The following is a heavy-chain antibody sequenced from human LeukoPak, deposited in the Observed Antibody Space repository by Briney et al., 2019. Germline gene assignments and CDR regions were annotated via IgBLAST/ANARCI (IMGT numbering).Heavy chain of an antibody. J-gene: IGHJ4*02. V-gene: IGHV3-23*01. Sequence: GGSLRLSCAASGFTFSSYAMSWVRQAPGKGLEWVSAISATGGSTYYADSVQGRFTISRDNSKNTLCLQMNSLRAEDTAVYYCAKRRGTSYYNPPDCWGQGTLVTVSS. CDR3: AKRRGTSYYNPPDC. D-gene: IGHD3-9*01. CDR1: GFTFSSYA. CDR2: ISATGGST.